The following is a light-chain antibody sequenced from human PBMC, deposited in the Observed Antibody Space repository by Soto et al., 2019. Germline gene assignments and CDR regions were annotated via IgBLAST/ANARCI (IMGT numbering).Light chain of an antibody. V-gene: IGKV3-15*01. J-gene: IGKJ1*01. CDR1: QSVSNN. CDR3: QQYNNWWT. CDR2: GAS. Sequence: EIVMTQSPATLSVSPGERATLSCRASQSVSNNLAWYQKKPGQAPRLLIYGASTRATGIPARFSGSGSGTEFTLTISSLQSEDFAFYYCQQYNNWWTVGQGNRVDIK.